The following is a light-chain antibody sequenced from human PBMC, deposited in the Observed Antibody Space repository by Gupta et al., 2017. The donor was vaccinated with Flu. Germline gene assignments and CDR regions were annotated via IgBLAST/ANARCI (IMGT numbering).Light chain of an antibody. CDR1: ITDIGSYKY. V-gene: IGLV2-14*01. Sequence: ITDIGSYKYVSWYQQHPGKPPQRLIYDVTKRPSGVSTRFSGSKSGDTASLTISGLQAEDEADYYCSSCTSSTTLVFGGGTRRTVL. CDR2: DVT. J-gene: IGLJ2*01. CDR3: SSCTSSTTLV.